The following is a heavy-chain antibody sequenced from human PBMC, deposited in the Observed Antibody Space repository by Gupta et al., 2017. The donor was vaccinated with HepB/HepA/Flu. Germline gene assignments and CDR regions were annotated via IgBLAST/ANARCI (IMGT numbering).Heavy chain of an antibody. D-gene: IGHD2-21*02. CDR2: ISWNSGSI. J-gene: IGHJ4*02. CDR1: GFTFDDYA. Sequence: EVQLVESGGGLVQPGRSLRPSCAASGFTFDDYAMHWVRQAPGKGLEWVSGISWNSGSIGYADSVKGRFTISRDNAKNSLYLQMNSLRAEDMALYYCAKDGSPLGWGLCDYWGQGTLVTVSS. CDR3: AKDGSPLGWGLCDY. V-gene: IGHV3-9*03.